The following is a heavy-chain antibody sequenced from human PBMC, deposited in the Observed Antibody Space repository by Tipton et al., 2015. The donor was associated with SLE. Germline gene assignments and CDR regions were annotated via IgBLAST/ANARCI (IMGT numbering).Heavy chain of an antibody. D-gene: IGHD2-2*01. CDR2: IYYSGST. V-gene: IGHV4-31*03. J-gene: IGHJ4*02. CDR1: GGSISSGGYY. Sequence: SLTCTVSGGSISSGGYYWSWIRQHPGKGLEWIGYIYYSGSTYYNPSLKSRVTISVDTSKNQFSLKLSSVTAADTAVYYCARAASGCSSTSCPFDYWGQGTLVTVSS. CDR3: ARAASGCSSTSCPFDY.